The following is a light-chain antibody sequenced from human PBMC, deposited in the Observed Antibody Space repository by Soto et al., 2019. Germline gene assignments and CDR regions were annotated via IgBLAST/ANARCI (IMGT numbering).Light chain of an antibody. Sequence: QSVLTQPASVSGSPGQSITISCTGTSSDVGGYNYVSWYQQHSGKAPKLMIYDVSNRPSGVSNRFSGSKSGNTASLTISGPQAEDEADYYCGSYASSSTLYVFGTGTKVTVL. CDR2: DVS. CDR3: GSYASSSTLYV. J-gene: IGLJ1*01. V-gene: IGLV2-14*01. CDR1: SSDVGGYNY.